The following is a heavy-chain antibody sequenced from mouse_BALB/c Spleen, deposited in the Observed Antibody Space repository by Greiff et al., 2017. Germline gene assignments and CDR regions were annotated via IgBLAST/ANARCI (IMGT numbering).Heavy chain of an antibody. CDR3: ARGDYYGMDY. Sequence: DVKLQESGPGLVKPSQSLSLTCTVTGYSITSDYAWNWIRQFPGNKLEWMGYISYSGSTSYNPSLKSRISITRDTSKNQFFLQLNSVTTEDTATYYCARGDYYGMDYWGQGTSVTVSS. CDR1: GYSITSDYA. J-gene: IGHJ4*01. V-gene: IGHV3-2*02. CDR2: ISYSGST.